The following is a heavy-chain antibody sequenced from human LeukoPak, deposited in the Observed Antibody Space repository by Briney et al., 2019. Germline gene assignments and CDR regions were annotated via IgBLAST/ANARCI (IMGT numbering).Heavy chain of an antibody. J-gene: IGHJ4*02. D-gene: IGHD3-3*01. CDR2: IHYSGST. V-gene: IGHV4-59*01. CDR3: ARNPTIFGVVITSDY. CDR1: GGSISSYH. Sequence: PSETLSLTCTVSGGSISSYHWSWLRQAPGKGLEWIGYIHYSGSTNYNPSLKSRVTMAVDTSKNQFSLKLRSVTAADTAIYYCARNPTIFGVVITSDYWGKGTAVTVSS.